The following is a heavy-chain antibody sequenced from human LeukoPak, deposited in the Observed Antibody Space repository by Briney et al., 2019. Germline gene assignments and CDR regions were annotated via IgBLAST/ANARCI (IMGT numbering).Heavy chain of an antibody. CDR2: INHSGST. J-gene: IGHJ6*03. D-gene: IGHD3-10*01. CDR3: ARINYGSVYRVFRGQPYYYYMDV. V-gene: IGHV4-34*01. CDR1: GGSFSGYY. Sequence: SETLSLTCAVYGGSFSGYYWSWIRQPPGKGLEWIGEINHSGSTNYNPSLKSRVTISVDTSKNQFSLRLSSVTAADTAVYYCARINYGSVYRVFRGQPYYYYMDVWGKGTTVTVSS.